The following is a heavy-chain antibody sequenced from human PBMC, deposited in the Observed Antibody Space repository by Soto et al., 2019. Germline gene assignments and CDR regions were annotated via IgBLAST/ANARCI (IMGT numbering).Heavy chain of an antibody. D-gene: IGHD3-10*01. V-gene: IGHV3-33*06. CDR3: AKDLEANVIRGVIRILDY. CDR2: IWYDGSNK. J-gene: IGHJ4*02. Sequence: PGGSLRLSCAASGFTFSSFGMHWVRQAPGKGLEWVAVIWYDGSNKYYADSVKGRFTISRDNSKNALYLQMNSLRAEDTAVYYCAKDLEANVIRGVIRILDYWGQGALVTVSS. CDR1: GFTFSSFG.